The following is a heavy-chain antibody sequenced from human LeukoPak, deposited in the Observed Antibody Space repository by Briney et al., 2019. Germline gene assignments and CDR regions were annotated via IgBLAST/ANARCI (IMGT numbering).Heavy chain of an antibody. J-gene: IGHJ4*02. V-gene: IGHV1-2*02. CDR2: VNPNSGGT. CDR1: GYTFTTYY. CDR3: ARDDGGNTGYENFDY. D-gene: IGHD5-12*01. Sequence: GASVKVSCKASGYTFTTYYMHWVRQAPGQGLEWMGWVNPNSGGTNYAQKFQGRVTMTRDTSISTAYMELSRMRIDDTAVHYCARDDGGNTGYENFDYWGQGTLVTVSS.